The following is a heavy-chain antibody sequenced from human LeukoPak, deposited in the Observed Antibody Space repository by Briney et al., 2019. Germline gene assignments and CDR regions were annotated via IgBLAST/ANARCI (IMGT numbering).Heavy chain of an antibody. J-gene: IGHJ4*02. CDR2: IYYSGST. CDR1: GGSISSSSYY. Sequence: SETLSLTCTVSGGSISSSSYYWGWIRQPPGKGLEWIGSIYYSGSTYYNPSLKSRVTISVDTSKNQFSLKLSSVTAADTAVYYCASDRPNSYGYNFDYWGQGTLVTVSS. V-gene: IGHV4-39*01. CDR3: ASDRPNSYGYNFDY. D-gene: IGHD5-18*01.